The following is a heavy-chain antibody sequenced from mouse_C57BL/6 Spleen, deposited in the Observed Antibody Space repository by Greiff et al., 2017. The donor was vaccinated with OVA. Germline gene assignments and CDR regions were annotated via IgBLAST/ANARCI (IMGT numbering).Heavy chain of an antibody. V-gene: IGHV1-22*01. Sequence: VQLKESGPELVKPGASVKMSCKASGYTFTDYNMHWVKQSHGKSLEWIGYINPNNGGTSYNQKFKGKATLTVNKSSSTAYMELRSLTSEDSAVYYCARSYGSSFWYFDVWGTGTTVTVSS. CDR1: GYTFTDYN. D-gene: IGHD1-1*01. J-gene: IGHJ1*03. CDR3: ARSYGSSFWYFDV. CDR2: INPNNGGT.